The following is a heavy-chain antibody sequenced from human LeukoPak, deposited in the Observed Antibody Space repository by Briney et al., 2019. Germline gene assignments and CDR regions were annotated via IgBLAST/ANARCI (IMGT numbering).Heavy chain of an antibody. Sequence: ASVKVSCKASGYTFTSYYMHWVRQAPGQGLEWMGIINPSGGSTSCAQKFQGRVTMTRDTSTSTVYMELSSLRSEDTAVYYCARVSCSSTSCSHAFDIWGQGTMATVSS. J-gene: IGHJ3*02. CDR1: GYTFTSYY. V-gene: IGHV1-46*03. CDR2: INPSGGST. D-gene: IGHD2-2*01. CDR3: ARVSCSSTSCSHAFDI.